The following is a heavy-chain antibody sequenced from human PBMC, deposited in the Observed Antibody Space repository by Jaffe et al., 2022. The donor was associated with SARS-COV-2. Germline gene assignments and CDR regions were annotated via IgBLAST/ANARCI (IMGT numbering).Heavy chain of an antibody. CDR1: GFTFSSYA. CDR3: AIFVDIVATIGTSSPPYFDY. Sequence: EVQLVESGGGLVQPGGSLRLSCAASGFTFSSYAMSWVRQAPGKGLEWVSAISGSGGSTYYADSVKGRFTISRDNSKNTLYLQMNSLRAEDTAVYYCAIFVDIVATIGTSSPPYFDYWGQGTLVTVSS. D-gene: IGHD5-12*01. V-gene: IGHV3-23*04. J-gene: IGHJ4*02. CDR2: ISGSGGST.